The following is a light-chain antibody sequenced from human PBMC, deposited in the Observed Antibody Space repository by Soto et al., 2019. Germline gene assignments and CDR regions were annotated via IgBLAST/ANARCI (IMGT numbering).Light chain of an antibody. CDR1: SSNIGSNT. CDR3: AAWDDNLTGYV. V-gene: IGLV1-44*01. CDR2: SDD. Sequence: QSALAQPPSASGTPGQRVTRACSGSSSNIGSNTVNWYQQLPGTAPKLLIYSDDQRPSGVPDRFSGSKSGTSASLAISGLQSEDEADYYCAAWDDNLTGYVVGTGTKV. J-gene: IGLJ1*01.